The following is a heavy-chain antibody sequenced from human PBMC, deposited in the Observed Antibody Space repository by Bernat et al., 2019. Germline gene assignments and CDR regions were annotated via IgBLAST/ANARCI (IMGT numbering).Heavy chain of an antibody. D-gene: IGHD6-19*01. CDR2: IKQDGSEK. J-gene: IGHJ4*02. CDR3: AREGRYSSGDY. CDR1: GFTFSNYW. Sequence: EVQLVESGGGLVQPGGSLRLSCAASGFTFSNYWMSWVRQAPGKGLEWVANIKQDGSEKYYVDSVKGRCTISRDNAKNSLYLQMYSLRAEDTAVYYCAREGRYSSGDYWGQGTLVTVSS. V-gene: IGHV3-7*04.